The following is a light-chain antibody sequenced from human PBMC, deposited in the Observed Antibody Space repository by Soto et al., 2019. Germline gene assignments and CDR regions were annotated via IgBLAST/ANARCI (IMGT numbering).Light chain of an antibody. CDR3: QQVESYPST. Sequence: IQLTQTPSSLSASVGDRVTITCLASQGISSFLAWYQQKPGKAPKLLIYAASSLQSGVPSRFSGSGFGTDFTLTITSLQPEDFATYYCQQVESYPSTFGGGTKVEMK. J-gene: IGKJ4*01. CDR1: QGISSF. V-gene: IGKV1-9*01. CDR2: AAS.